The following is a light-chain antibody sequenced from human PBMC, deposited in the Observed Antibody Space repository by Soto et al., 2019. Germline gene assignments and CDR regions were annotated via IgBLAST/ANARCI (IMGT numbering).Light chain of an antibody. CDR1: PGLTSNF. V-gene: IGKV3-20*01. CDR2: GLS. Sequence: EIVLTQSPGTLSLSPGDRAAMSCRASPGLTSNFLCWYQQTPGQTPRLFIYGLSTRAAGIPDRFSGSGSVTDFTLTISRLESEDFGVYYCAQYGNSPWTFGQGTKVDIK. J-gene: IGKJ1*01. CDR3: AQYGNSPWT.